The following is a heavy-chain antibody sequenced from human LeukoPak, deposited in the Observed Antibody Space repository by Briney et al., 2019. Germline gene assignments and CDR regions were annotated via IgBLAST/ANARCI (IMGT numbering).Heavy chain of an antibody. V-gene: IGHV3-21*01. CDR2: ISSGSGVI. D-gene: IGHD2-8*01. CDR3: AGRSCTNDKCPFDS. J-gene: IGHJ4*02. Sequence: GGSLRLSCVASGITFRSYSMNWVRQAPGKGLEWVSSISSGSGVIYYADSVKGRFTISRDNAQNSLYLQMNGLGAEDTAVYYCAGRSCTNDKCPFDSWGQGTLVTVSS. CDR1: GITFRSYS.